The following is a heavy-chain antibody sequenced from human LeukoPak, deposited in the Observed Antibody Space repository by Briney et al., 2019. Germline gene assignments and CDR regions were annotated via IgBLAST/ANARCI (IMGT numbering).Heavy chain of an antibody. J-gene: IGHJ4*02. CDR1: GGSFSDYY. D-gene: IGHD3-10*01. Sequence: SETLSLTCAVYGGSFSDYYWSWIRQPPGKGLEWIGEINHSGSTNYNPSLKSRVTISVDTSKNQFSLKLSSVTAADTAVYYCARRPTQLLGEFDYWGQGTLVTVSS. CDR3: ARRPTQLLGEFDY. CDR2: INHSGST. V-gene: IGHV4-34*01.